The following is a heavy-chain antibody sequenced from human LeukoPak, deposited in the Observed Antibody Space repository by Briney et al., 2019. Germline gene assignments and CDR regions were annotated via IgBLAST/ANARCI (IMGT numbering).Heavy chain of an antibody. J-gene: IGHJ4*02. CDR2: INPNSGGT. V-gene: IGHV1-2*02. CDR1: GYTFTGYY. Sequence: ASVKVSCKASGYTFTGYYMHWLRQAPGQGLEWMGWINPNSGGTNYAQKFQGRVTMTRDTSISTAYMELSRLRSDDTAVYYCARGGIAAAGNYGYVLRFDYWGQGTLVTVSS. CDR3: ARGGIAAAGNYGYVLRFDY. D-gene: IGHD6-13*01.